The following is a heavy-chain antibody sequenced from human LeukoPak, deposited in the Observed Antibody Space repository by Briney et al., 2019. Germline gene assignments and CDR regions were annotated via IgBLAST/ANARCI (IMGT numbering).Heavy chain of an antibody. Sequence: ASVKVSCKVSGYTLTELSMHWVRQAPGKGLEWMGGFDPEDGETIYAQKFQGRVTMTEDTSTDTAYMELSSLRSEDTVVYYCATARGYSYDNWFDPWGQGTLVTVSS. J-gene: IGHJ5*02. CDR1: GYTLTELS. V-gene: IGHV1-24*01. CDR2: FDPEDGET. CDR3: ATARGYSYDNWFDP. D-gene: IGHD5-18*01.